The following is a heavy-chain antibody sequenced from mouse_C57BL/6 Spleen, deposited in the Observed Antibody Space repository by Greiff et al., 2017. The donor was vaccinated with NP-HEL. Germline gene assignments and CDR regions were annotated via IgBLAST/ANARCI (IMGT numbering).Heavy chain of an antibody. Sequence: VQLQESGAELARPGASVKLSCKASGYTFTSYGISWVKQRTGQGLEWIGEIYPRSGNTYYNEKFKGKATLTADKSSSTAYMELRSLTSEDSAVYFCARSGSSDRYFDVWGTGTTVTVSS. V-gene: IGHV1-81*01. CDR2: IYPRSGNT. D-gene: IGHD1-1*01. CDR1: GYTFTSYG. CDR3: ARSGSSDRYFDV. J-gene: IGHJ1*03.